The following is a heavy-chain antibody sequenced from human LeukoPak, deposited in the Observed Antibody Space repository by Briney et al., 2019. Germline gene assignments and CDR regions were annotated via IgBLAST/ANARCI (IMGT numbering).Heavy chain of an antibody. V-gene: IGHV4-4*07. D-gene: IGHD3-9*01. CDR3: ARDDFEYSGHYGMDV. CDR2: VYRSGNT. J-gene: IGHJ6*02. CDR1: GGSISTYY. Sequence: SETLSLTCSVSGGSISTYYWSWIRQPAGTGLEWMGRVYRSGNTNYNPSLKSRVTMSVDTSKNQISLRLRSVTAADTAVYYCARDDFEYSGHYGMDVWGQGTTVTVSS.